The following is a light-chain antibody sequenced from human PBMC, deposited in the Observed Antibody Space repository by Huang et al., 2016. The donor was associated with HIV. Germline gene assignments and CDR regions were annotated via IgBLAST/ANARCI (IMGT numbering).Light chain of an antibody. J-gene: IGKJ2*01. CDR1: QSVSRN. CDR3: QHYNNWPYT. CDR2: GAS. V-gene: IGKV3-15*01. Sequence: EIVMTQSPATLSVSPGGRATLSCRASQSVSRNLAWFQQKPGQAPRLLIYGASTRNTGVPARFSGSGSGTEFTPTISSLQSADFAVYYCQHYNNWPYTFGQGTKLEIK.